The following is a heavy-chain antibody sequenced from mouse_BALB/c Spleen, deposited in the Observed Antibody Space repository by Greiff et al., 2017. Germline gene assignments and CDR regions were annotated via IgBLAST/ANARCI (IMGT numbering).Heavy chain of an antibody. CDR2: IWAGGST. CDR1: GFSLTSYG. Sequence: QVQLQQSGPGLVAPSQCLSITCTVSGFSLTSYGVHWVRQPPGQGLEWLGVIWAGGSTTYNSALMSRLSISKDNSKSQVFLKMNSLQTDDTAMYYCARAYGNDSFFDYWGQGTTLTVSS. J-gene: IGHJ2*01. CDR3: ARAYGNDSFFDY. V-gene: IGHV2-9*02. D-gene: IGHD2-10*02.